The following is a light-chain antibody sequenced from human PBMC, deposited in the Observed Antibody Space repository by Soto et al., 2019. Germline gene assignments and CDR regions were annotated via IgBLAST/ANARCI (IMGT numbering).Light chain of an antibody. CDR2: GAS. V-gene: IGKV3-20*01. Sequence: EIVLTQSPGTLSLSPGERATLSCRASQCVSSSYLAWYQQKPGQAPRLLIYGASSRATGIPDRFSGSGSGTDFTLTISRLELEDFAVYDCQQYDSSSWTFAQGTKVDIK. CDR1: QCVSSSY. CDR3: QQYDSSSWT. J-gene: IGKJ1*01.